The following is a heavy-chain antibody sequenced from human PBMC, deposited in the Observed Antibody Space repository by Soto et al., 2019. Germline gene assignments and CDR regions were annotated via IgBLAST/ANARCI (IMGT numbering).Heavy chain of an antibody. Sequence: EVQLVESGGGLVKPGGSLRLSCAASGFTFSSYSMNWFRQAPGKGLEWVSSISSSSSYIYYADSVKGRFTISRDNAKNSLYLQLNILRAEDTAVYYCARSLGYCSSTSCSHAFDIWGQGTMVTVSS. CDR3: ARSLGYCSSTSCSHAFDI. J-gene: IGHJ3*02. V-gene: IGHV3-21*01. D-gene: IGHD2-2*01. CDR1: GFTFSSYS. CDR2: ISSSSSYI.